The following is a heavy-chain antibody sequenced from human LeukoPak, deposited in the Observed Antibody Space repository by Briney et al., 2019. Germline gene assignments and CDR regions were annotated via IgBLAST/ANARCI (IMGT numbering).Heavy chain of an antibody. CDR3: ARGGGRHVEY. V-gene: IGHV3-7*05. D-gene: IGHD2/OR15-2a*01. J-gene: IGHJ4*02. Sequence: GGSLRLSCAASGFTFSSYWMSWVRQAPGKGLEWVANIKEDGSEKNYVDSVKGRLTISRDNAKNPLYLQMNSLRAEDTAVYYCARGGGRHVEYWGQGNLVTVSS. CDR2: IKEDGSEK. CDR1: GFTFSSYW.